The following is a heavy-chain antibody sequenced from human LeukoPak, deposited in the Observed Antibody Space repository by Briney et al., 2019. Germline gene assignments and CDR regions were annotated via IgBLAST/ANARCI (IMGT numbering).Heavy chain of an antibody. CDR1: GLTFSDYY. D-gene: IGHD6-13*01. V-gene: IGHV3-11*06. J-gene: IGHJ4*02. Sequence: GGSLRLSCAASGLTFSDYYMSWIRQAPGKGLEWVSYISSSSSYTNYADSVKGRFTISRDNAKNSLYLQMNSLRAEDTAVYYCARHLNSSSWLVYFDYWGQGTLVTVSS. CDR2: ISSSSSYT. CDR3: ARHLNSSSWLVYFDY.